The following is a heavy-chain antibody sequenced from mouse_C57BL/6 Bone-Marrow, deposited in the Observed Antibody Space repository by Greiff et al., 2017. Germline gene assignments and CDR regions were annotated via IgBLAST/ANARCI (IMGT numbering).Heavy chain of an antibody. CDR1: GYSFTGYY. Sequence: VQLQQSGPELVKPGASVKISCKASGYSFTGYYMNWVKQSPEKSLEWIGEINPSTGGTTYNQKFKAKATLTVDKSSSTAYMQLKSLTSEDSAVYYCARDPYWYCDVWGTGTTVTVSS. CDR2: INPSTGGT. J-gene: IGHJ1*03. V-gene: IGHV1-42*01. CDR3: ARDPYWYCDV.